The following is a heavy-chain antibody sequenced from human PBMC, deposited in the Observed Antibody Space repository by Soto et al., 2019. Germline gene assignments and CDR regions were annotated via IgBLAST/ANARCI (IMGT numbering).Heavy chain of an antibody. CDR2: IWYDGSNK. D-gene: IGHD4-17*01. Sequence: QVQLVESGGGVVQPGRSLRLSCAASGFTFSSYGMHWVRQAPGKGLEWVAVIWYDGSNKYYADSVKGRFTISRDNSKNTLYLQMNSLRAEDTAVYYCARDPDRIYGDYYYGMDVWGQGTTVTVSS. V-gene: IGHV3-33*01. CDR1: GFTFSSYG. J-gene: IGHJ6*02. CDR3: ARDPDRIYGDYYYGMDV.